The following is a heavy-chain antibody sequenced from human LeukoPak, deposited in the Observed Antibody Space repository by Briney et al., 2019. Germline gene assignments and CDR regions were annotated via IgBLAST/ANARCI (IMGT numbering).Heavy chain of an antibody. CDR1: GGSISSYY. Sequence: SETLSLTCTVSGGSISSYYWSWIRQPAGKGLEWIGRIYTSGSTNYNPSLKSRVTMSVDTSKNQFSLKLSSVTAADTVVYYCASSSGYYSGDAFDIWGQGTMVTVSS. CDR3: ASSSGYYSGDAFDI. J-gene: IGHJ3*02. D-gene: IGHD3-22*01. V-gene: IGHV4-4*07. CDR2: IYTSGST.